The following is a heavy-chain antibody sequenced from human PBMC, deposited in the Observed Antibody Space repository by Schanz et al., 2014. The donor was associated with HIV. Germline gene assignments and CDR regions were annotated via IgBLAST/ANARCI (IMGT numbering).Heavy chain of an antibody. Sequence: VQLVESGGGLIQPGGSLRLSCVASGFSFRTFGMHWVRQAPGKGLEWVAVISYDGTKKHYADSVKGRFTISRDNSKNSLYLVIKSLRAEDAAVYYCAKDRNYYESKYRGKGNYYYYYGMDVWGQGTTVTVSS. CDR1: GFSFRTFG. D-gene: IGHD3-22*01. CDR3: AKDRNYYESKYRGKGNYYYYYGMDV. CDR2: ISYDGTKK. J-gene: IGHJ6*02. V-gene: IGHV3-30*18.